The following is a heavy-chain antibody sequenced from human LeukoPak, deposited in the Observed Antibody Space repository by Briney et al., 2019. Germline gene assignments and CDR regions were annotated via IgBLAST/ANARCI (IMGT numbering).Heavy chain of an antibody. D-gene: IGHD2-2*01. CDR3: ARAAGRGSTSGLDFDY. V-gene: IGHV4-4*07. Sequence: PSETLSLTCIVSGASLSTYYGTWIRQAPGKGLEWIGRIYTSGSTNYNPSLKSRVTMSVDTSKNQFSLKLSSVTAADTAVYYCARAAGRGSTSGLDFDYWGQGTLVTVSS. CDR1: GASLSTYY. J-gene: IGHJ4*02. CDR2: IYTSGST.